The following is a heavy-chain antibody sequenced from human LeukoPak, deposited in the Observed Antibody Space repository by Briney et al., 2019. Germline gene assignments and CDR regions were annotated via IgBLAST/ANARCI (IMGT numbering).Heavy chain of an antibody. CDR1: GYTFTSYG. CDR2: ISAYNGNT. D-gene: IGHD6-19*01. V-gene: IGHV1-18*01. Sequence: VSVKVSCKASGYTFTSYGISWVRQAPGQGLEWMGWISAYNGNTNYAQKLQGRVTMTTDTSTSTAYMELSSLRSEDTAVYYCARDQGSGWYKDAFDIWGQGTMVTVSS. J-gene: IGHJ3*02. CDR3: ARDQGSGWYKDAFDI.